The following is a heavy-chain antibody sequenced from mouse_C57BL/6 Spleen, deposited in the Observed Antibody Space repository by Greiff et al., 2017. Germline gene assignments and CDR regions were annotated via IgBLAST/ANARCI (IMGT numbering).Heavy chain of an antibody. CDR1: GYTFTSYW. CDR2: IDPSDSET. V-gene: IGHV1-52*01. Sequence: VQLQQPGAELVRPGSSVKLSCKASGYTFTSYWMHWVKQRPIQGLEWIGNIDPSDSETHYNQKFKDKATLTVDKSSSTAYMQLSSLTSEDSAVYYCARDYYGSSYEYFDYWGQGTTLTVSS. CDR3: ARDYYGSSYEYFDY. J-gene: IGHJ2*01. D-gene: IGHD1-1*01.